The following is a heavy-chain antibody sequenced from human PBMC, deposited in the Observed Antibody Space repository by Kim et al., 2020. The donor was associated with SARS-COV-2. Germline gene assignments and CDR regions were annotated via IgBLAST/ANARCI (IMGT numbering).Heavy chain of an antibody. J-gene: IGHJ4*02. V-gene: IGHV4-39*01. CDR1: GDSISSGTYF. Sequence: SETLSLTCTVSGDSISSGTYFWGWIRQPPGKGLEWIGTIYYSGSTNYNPSLKSRATISVDTSKNQFSLKLSSVTAADTAVYYCARIMGVNYFDYWGQGTL. CDR2: IYYSGST. D-gene: IGHD2-21*01. CDR3: ARIMGVNYFDY.